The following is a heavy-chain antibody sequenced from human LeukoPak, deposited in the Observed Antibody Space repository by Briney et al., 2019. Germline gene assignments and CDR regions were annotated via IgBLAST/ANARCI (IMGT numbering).Heavy chain of an antibody. V-gene: IGHV3-23*01. CDR1: GFTFSSYA. Sequence: PGGSLRLSCAASGFTFSSYAMSWVCQAPGKGLEWVSAISGSGGSTYYADSVKGRFTISRDNSKNTLYLQMDSLRAEDTAIYYCADFGSGSYCFDYWGQGTLVTVSS. CDR2: ISGSGGST. D-gene: IGHD3-10*01. CDR3: ADFGSGSYCFDY. J-gene: IGHJ4*02.